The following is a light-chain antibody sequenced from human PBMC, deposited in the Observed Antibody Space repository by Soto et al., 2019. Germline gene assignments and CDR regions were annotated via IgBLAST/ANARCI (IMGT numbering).Light chain of an antibody. V-gene: IGLV1-40*01. Sequence: QSVLAQSPSVSGAPGQRVTISCTGSSSNIGAGYDVHWYQQLPGTAPKLLIYGNKNRPSGVPDRFSASKSGTSASLAIAGLQAEDEADYYCQSYDSSLSRVFGTGTRSPS. CDR3: QSYDSSLSRV. CDR2: GNK. CDR1: SSNIGAGYD. J-gene: IGLJ1*01.